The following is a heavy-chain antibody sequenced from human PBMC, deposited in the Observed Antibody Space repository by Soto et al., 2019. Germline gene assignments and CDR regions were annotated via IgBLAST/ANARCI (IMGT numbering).Heavy chain of an antibody. CDR1: GGSISSGGYY. CDR3: ARETLRDVYYGMDV. Sequence: QVQLQESGPGLVKPSQTLSLTCTVSGGSISSGGYYWSWIRQHPGKGLEWIGYIYYSGSTYYNPSLKSRVTISVDTSKNQFCLKLSSVTAADTAVYYCARETLRDVYYGMDVWGQGTTVTVSS. V-gene: IGHV4-31*03. CDR2: IYYSGST. J-gene: IGHJ6*02.